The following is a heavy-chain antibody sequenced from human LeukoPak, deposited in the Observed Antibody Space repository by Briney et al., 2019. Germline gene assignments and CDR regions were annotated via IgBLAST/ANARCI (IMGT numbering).Heavy chain of an antibody. CDR2: IYTSGST. V-gene: IGHV4-61*02. D-gene: IGHD4-17*01. CDR3: ARHDYGDYNDY. J-gene: IGHJ4*02. Sequence: PSQTLSLTCTVSGGSISSGSYDWSWIRQPAGKGLEWIGRIYTSGSTNYDPSLKSRVTISVDTSKNQFSLKLSSVTAADTAVYYCARHDYGDYNDYWGQGTLVTVSS. CDR1: GGSISSGSYD.